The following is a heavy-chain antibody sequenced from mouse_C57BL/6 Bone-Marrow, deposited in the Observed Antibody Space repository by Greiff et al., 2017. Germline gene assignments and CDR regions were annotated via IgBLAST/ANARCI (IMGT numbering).Heavy chain of an antibody. Sequence: EVQRVESGGGLVKPGGSLKLSCAASGFTFSSYTMSWVRQTPEKRLQWVAAISGGGGNPYYPDSVKGRFTISRDNDKNILYLQMSSLRSEDTALYYCSRQVTTVLATKYFDVWGTGTTVTVSS. V-gene: IGHV5-9*01. D-gene: IGHD1-1*01. CDR3: SRQVTTVLATKYFDV. J-gene: IGHJ1*03. CDR1: GFTFSSYT. CDR2: ISGGGGNP.